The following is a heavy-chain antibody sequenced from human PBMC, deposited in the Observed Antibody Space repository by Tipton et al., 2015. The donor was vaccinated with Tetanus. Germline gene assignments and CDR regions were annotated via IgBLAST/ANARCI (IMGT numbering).Heavy chain of an antibody. CDR2: TSYDGSNK. CDR3: AKDKRGGYYDSSGYYYGFDY. Sequence: SLRLSCAASGFTFSSYGMHWVRQAPGKGLEWVAVTSYDGSNKYYADSVKGRFTISRDNSKNTLYLQMNSLRAEDTAVYYCAKDKRGGYYDSSGYYYGFDYGGQGTLVTVSS. V-gene: IGHV3-30*18. D-gene: IGHD3-22*01. CDR1: GFTFSSYG. J-gene: IGHJ4*02.